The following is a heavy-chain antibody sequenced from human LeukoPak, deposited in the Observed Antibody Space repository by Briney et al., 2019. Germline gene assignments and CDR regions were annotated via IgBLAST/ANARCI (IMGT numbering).Heavy chain of an antibody. Sequence: ASVKVSCKASGYTFTGYYIHWVRQAPGQGLEWMGWINPNSGGTNYAQKFQGRVTMTRDTSISTAYMELSRLRSDDTAVYYCARDILDWMVTANPFDYWGQGTLVTVSS. CDR2: INPNSGGT. V-gene: IGHV1-2*02. CDR1: GYTFTGYY. CDR3: ARDILDWMVTANPFDY. J-gene: IGHJ4*02. D-gene: IGHD2-21*02.